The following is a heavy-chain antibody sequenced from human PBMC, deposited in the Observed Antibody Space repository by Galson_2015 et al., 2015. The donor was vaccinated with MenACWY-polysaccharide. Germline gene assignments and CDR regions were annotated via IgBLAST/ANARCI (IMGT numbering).Heavy chain of an antibody. J-gene: IGHJ5*02. V-gene: IGHV4-30-4*01. D-gene: IGHD2-15*01. Sequence: TLSLTCTVSGGPISSGDFFWTWVRQTPGKGLEWIAYIHSSGTTNDNPSLRSRIVISMDTSKNQFSLKLKSVTAADTAMYYCASLPLGYCSSGRCFGWFDPWGQGTLVTVSS. CDR1: GGPISSGDFF. CDR3: ASLPLGYCSSGRCFGWFDP. CDR2: IHSSGTT.